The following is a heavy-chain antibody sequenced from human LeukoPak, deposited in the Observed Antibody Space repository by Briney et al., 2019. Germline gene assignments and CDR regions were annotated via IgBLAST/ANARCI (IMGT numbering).Heavy chain of an antibody. CDR2: IYYSGST. V-gene: IGHV4-39*01. Sequence: SETLSLTCTVSGGSISSSSYYWGCIRQPPGKGLEWIGSIYYSGSTYYNPSLKSRVTISVDTSKNQFSLKLSSVTAADTAVYYCARRRYYDSSGYLYYFDYWGQGTLVTVSS. CDR3: ARRRYYDSSGYLYYFDY. CDR1: GGSISSSSYY. D-gene: IGHD3-22*01. J-gene: IGHJ4*02.